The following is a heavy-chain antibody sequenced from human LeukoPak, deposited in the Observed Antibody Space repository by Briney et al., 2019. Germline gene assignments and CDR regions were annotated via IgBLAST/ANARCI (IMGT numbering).Heavy chain of an antibody. D-gene: IGHD1-26*01. J-gene: IGHJ5*02. CDR2: ISSNGGST. V-gene: IGHV3-64*01. CDR3: ARVGDPIVGATQAWFDP. CDR1: GFTFSTYA. Sequence: PGGSLRLSCAASGFTFSTYAMHWVRQAPGKGLEYVSAISSNGGSTYYANSVKGRFTISRDNSKNTLYLQMGSLRAEDMAVYYCARVGDPIVGATQAWFDPWGQGTLVTVSS.